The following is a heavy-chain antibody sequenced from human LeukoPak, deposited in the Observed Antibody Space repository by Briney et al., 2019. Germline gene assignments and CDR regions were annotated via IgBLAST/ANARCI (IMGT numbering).Heavy chain of an antibody. Sequence: GGSLRLSCAASGFTFSSYWMSWVRQAPGKGLEWVANIKQDGSEKYYVDSVKGRFTISRDNAKNSLYLQMNSLRAEDTAVYYCARPIAAAGPLTVDYFDYWGQGTLVTVSS. V-gene: IGHV3-7*01. CDR3: ARPIAAAGPLTVDYFDY. CDR1: GFTFSSYW. CDR2: IKQDGSEK. J-gene: IGHJ4*02. D-gene: IGHD6-13*01.